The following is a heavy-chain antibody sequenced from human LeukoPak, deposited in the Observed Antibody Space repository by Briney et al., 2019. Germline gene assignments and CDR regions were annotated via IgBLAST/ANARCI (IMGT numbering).Heavy chain of an antibody. CDR1: GGSISSYY. Sequence: SETLSLTCTVSGGSISSYYWSWIRQPPGKGLEWIGYIYYSGSTNYNPSLKSRVTMSVDTSKNQFSLKLSSVTAADTAVYYCARSIVGATVIDYWGQGTLVTVSS. J-gene: IGHJ4*02. CDR2: IYYSGST. V-gene: IGHV4-59*01. D-gene: IGHD1-26*01. CDR3: ARSIVGATVIDY.